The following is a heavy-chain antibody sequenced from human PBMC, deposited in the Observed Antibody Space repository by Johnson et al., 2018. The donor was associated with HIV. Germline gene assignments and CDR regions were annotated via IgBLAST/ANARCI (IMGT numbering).Heavy chain of an antibody. V-gene: IGHV3-7*05. D-gene: IGHD3-22*01. CDR1: GFTFSSYW. J-gene: IGHJ3*02. CDR2: IKQDGSEK. CDR3: ARGPRYYYDLSGYLTRPRAFDM. Sequence: VQLVESGGGLVQPGGSLRLSCAASGFTFSSYWMSWVRQAPGKGLEWVANIKQDGSEKYYVDSVKGRFTISRDNAKNSLYLQMNSLRAEDTAVYYCARGPRYYYDLSGYLTRPRAFDMWGQGTMVTVSS.